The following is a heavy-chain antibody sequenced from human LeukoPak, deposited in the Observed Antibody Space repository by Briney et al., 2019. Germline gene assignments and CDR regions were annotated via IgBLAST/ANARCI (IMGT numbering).Heavy chain of an antibody. D-gene: IGHD3-3*01. CDR1: GGSISSYY. Sequence: KPSETLSLTCTVSGGSISSYYWSWIRQPPGKGLEWVGYIYYSGSTNYNPSLKSRVNISVDKSKNQFSLKLSSVTAADTAVYYCARDASYYDFWSGYPRPYGMDVWGQGTTVTVSS. V-gene: IGHV4-59*01. CDR2: IYYSGST. J-gene: IGHJ6*02. CDR3: ARDASYYDFWSGYPRPYGMDV.